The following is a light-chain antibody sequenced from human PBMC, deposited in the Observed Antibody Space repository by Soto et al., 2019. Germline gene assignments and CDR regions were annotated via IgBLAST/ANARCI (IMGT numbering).Light chain of an antibody. Sequence: QSALTQPASVSGSPGQSITISCTGTSSDIGGYNSVSWYQQHPGKAPKLMIYEVTNRPSGVSNRFSGSKSGNTASLTISGLQAEDEADYYCSSYTSSSTAFGGGTKLTVL. CDR3: SSYTSSSTA. CDR2: EVT. J-gene: IGLJ3*02. CDR1: SSDIGGYNS. V-gene: IGLV2-14*01.